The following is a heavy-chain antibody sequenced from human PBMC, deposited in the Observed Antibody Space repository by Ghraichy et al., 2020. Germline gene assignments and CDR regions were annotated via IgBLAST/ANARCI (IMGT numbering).Heavy chain of an antibody. CDR2: TANRANSYIT. V-gene: IGHV3-72*01. Sequence: GGSLRLSCVASGVTLSDPFVDWVRQAPGQGLEWVGRTANRANSYITEYAASVRGRFTISRDDSKNSLHLQMNSLKTEDTAVYYCVRAGAGLDVWGQGTTVTVSS. D-gene: IGHD3-10*01. J-gene: IGHJ6*02. CDR3: VRAGAGLDV. CDR1: GVTLSDPF.